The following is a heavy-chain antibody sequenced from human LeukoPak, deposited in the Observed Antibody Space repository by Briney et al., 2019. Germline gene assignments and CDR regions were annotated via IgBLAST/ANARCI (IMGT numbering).Heavy chain of an antibody. CDR2: IASDGGWR. CDR1: GFTFSSYV. Sequence: GGSLRLSCSASGFTFSSYVMHWVRQAPGKGLEYVSSIASDGGWRHYADSVKGRFTISRDDSNNTQYLQMSSLRAEDTAVYYCVRDLSGTYSFDYWGQGTLVTVSS. D-gene: IGHD1-26*01. J-gene: IGHJ4*02. V-gene: IGHV3-64D*09. CDR3: VRDLSGTYSFDY.